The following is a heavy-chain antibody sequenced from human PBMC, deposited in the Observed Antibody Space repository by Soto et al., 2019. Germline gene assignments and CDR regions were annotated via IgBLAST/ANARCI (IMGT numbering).Heavy chain of an antibody. J-gene: IGHJ4*02. CDR3: ATESPLECSTSIKHFED. V-gene: IGHV1-69*13. D-gene: IGHD3-3*01. CDR1: GYTFTSYY. CDR2: IIPVFGRT. Sequence: GASVKVSCKASGYTFTSYYMHWVRQAPGQGLEWMGGIIPVFGRTHYAQRFQGRVTITADESSTTAYMELSSLTAEDTAVYYCATESPLECSTSIKHFEDWGQGTMVTVSS.